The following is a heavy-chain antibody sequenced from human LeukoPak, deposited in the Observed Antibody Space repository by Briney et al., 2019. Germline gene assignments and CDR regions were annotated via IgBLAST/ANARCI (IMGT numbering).Heavy chain of an antibody. D-gene: IGHD5-12*01. J-gene: IGHJ4*02. V-gene: IGHV3-7*01. CDR2: IKQDGSEK. Sequence: GGSLRLSCAASGFTFSSYWMSWVRQAPGKGLEWVANIKQDGSEKYYVDSVKGRFTISRDNAKNSLYLQMNSLRVEDTAVYYCARSYSGYDSGGYGYWGQGTLVTVSS. CDR3: ARSYSGYDSGGYGY. CDR1: GFTFSSYW.